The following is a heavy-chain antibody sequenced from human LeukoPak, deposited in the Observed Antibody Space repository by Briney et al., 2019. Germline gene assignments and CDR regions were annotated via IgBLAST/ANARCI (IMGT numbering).Heavy chain of an antibody. Sequence: GGSLRLSCAASGFKFSTYGIHWVRQAPGKGLEWVGIIWYDGSNKYYADSVKGRFTISRDNSKNTLYLQMNSLRAEDTAVYYCASEPYSSSSGLWYYYYGMDVWGQGTTVTVSS. CDR3: ASEPYSSSSGLWYYYYGMDV. V-gene: IGHV3-33*01. CDR2: IWYDGSNK. D-gene: IGHD6-6*01. J-gene: IGHJ6*02. CDR1: GFKFSTYG.